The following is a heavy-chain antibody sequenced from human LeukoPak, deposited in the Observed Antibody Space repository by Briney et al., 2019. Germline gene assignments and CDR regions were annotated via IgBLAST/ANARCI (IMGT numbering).Heavy chain of an antibody. Sequence: SETLSLTCTVSGGSIRSSYWSWIRQPPGKGLEWIGYIYYSGSTNYNPSLKSRVTISVDTSKNQFSLKLSSVTAADTAVYYCAREEVGRFDPWGQGTLVTVSS. CDR2: IYYSGST. J-gene: IGHJ5*02. CDR3: AREEVGRFDP. CDR1: GGSIRSSY. V-gene: IGHV4-59*01.